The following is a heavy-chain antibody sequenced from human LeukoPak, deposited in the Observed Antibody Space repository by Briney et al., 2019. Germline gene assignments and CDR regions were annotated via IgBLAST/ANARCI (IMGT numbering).Heavy chain of an antibody. Sequence: MPSETLSLTCTVSGGSISSYYWSWIRQPAGKGLEWIGRIYTSGSTNYNPSLKSRVTMSVDTSKNQFSLKLSSVTAADTAVYYCAREGSVVGTQDAFDIWGQGTMVTVSS. J-gene: IGHJ3*02. CDR1: GGSISSYY. D-gene: IGHD2-15*01. V-gene: IGHV4-4*07. CDR2: IYTSGST. CDR3: AREGSVVGTQDAFDI.